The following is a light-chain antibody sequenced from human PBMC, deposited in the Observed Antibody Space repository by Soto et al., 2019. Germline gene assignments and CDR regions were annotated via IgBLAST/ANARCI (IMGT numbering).Light chain of an antibody. J-gene: IGKJ4*01. CDR1: QTVNNNY. V-gene: IGKV3-20*01. CDR2: RAS. Sequence: EIVLTPSPGTLSLSPGERATLSCRASQTVNNNYVAWYQQKPGQAPRLLIFRASNKATGIPDRFSGSGSGTDFTLTISRLEPEDFAVYYCQQYGSSPLTFGGGTKVDIK. CDR3: QQYGSSPLT.